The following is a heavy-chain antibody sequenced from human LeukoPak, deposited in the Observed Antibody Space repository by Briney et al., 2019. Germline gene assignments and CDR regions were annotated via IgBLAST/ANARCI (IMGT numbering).Heavy chain of an antibody. CDR3: ARHPTGYPNWFDS. D-gene: IGHD3-9*01. CDR1: GGSITTSPYN. J-gene: IGHJ5*01. V-gene: IGHV4-39*01. Sequence: SETLSLTCTVSGGSITTSPYNWGWTRQPPGKGLEWIGTISYSGTTYYKPSLTSRVTMSIDTSKNQFSLNLSSATAADTAVYYCARHPTGYPNWFDSWGQGTLVIVSS. CDR2: ISYSGTT.